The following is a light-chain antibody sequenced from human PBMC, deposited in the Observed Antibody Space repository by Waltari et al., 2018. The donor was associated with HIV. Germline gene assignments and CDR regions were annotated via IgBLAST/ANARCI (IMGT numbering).Light chain of an antibody. CDR2: LAT. V-gene: IGKV2-28*01. CDR1: ESLRPGNGFKY. CDR3: MQTLRIPWA. Sequence: VVMIQSPRYLPVSVGEPASISCAPNESLRPGNGFKYLDWYLQRAGRAPQRLIQLATSRSFGAPTRFGGSASDTNCTLTISRVESDDVGLYYCMQTLRIPWAFGQGTRV. J-gene: IGKJ1*01.